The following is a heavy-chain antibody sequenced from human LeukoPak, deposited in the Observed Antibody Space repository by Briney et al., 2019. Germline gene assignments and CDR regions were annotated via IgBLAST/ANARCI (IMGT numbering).Heavy chain of an antibody. Sequence: SETLSLTCTVSGGSISSYYWSWIRQPPGKRLEWIGHICYSGSTNYNPSLKSRVTISVDTSKNQFSLKLSSVTAADTAVYYCASRSSIWSGYQDTLYYFDSWGQGTLVTVSS. D-gene: IGHD3-3*01. CDR1: GGSISSYY. CDR3: ASRSSIWSGYQDTLYYFDS. V-gene: IGHV4-59*01. J-gene: IGHJ4*02. CDR2: ICYSGST.